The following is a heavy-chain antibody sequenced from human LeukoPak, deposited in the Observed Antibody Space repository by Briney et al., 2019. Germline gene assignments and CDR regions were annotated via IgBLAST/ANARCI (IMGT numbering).Heavy chain of an antibody. J-gene: IGHJ4*02. V-gene: IGHV1-69*13. D-gene: IGHD1-26*01. Sequence: ASVKVSCKASGGAFSSYAIRWVRKAPGQGLEWMVGIIPIFGTANYAQKFQGRVTITADESTSTAYMELSSLRSEDTAVYYCARGARYSGSFRSKFDYWGQGTLVTVSS. CDR1: GGAFSSYA. CDR2: IIPIFGTA. CDR3: ARGARYSGSFRSKFDY.